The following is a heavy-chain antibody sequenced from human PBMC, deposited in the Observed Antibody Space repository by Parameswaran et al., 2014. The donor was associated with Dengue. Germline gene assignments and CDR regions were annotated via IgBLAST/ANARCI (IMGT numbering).Heavy chain of an antibody. D-gene: IGHD3-10*01. CDR3: ARGGHGLWFGELLEPIDY. Sequence: RWIRQPPGKGLEWIGEINHSGSTNYNPSLKSRVTISVDTSKNQFSLKLSSVTAADTAVYYCARGGHGLWFGELLEPIDYWGQGTLVTVSS. J-gene: IGHJ4*02. CDR2: INHSGST. V-gene: IGHV4-34*01.